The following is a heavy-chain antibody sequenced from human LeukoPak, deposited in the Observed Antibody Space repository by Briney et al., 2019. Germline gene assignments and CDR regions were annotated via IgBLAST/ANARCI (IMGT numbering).Heavy chain of an antibody. CDR3: ARGYDIVVVPAAPANYYYGMDV. Sequence: GGSLRLSCAASGFTFSSYAMHWVRQAPGKGLEWVAVISYDGSNKYYADSVKGRFTISRDNSKNTLYLQMNSLRAEDTAVYYCARGYDIVVVPAAPANYYYGMDVWGQGTTVTVSS. J-gene: IGHJ6*02. CDR1: GFTFSSYA. D-gene: IGHD2-2*01. CDR2: ISYDGSNK. V-gene: IGHV3-30-3*01.